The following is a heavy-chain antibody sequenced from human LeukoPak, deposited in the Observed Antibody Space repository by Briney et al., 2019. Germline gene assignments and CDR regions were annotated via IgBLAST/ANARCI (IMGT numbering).Heavy chain of an antibody. V-gene: IGHV5-51*01. CDR1: GYSFISYW. D-gene: IGHD5-24*01. CDR3: ARSPPYGYNHHFDY. J-gene: IGHJ4*02. CDR2: IYTGDSGT. Sequence: GESLKISCKGSGYSFISYWFGWLRQLPGKGLEGMGIIYTGDSGTRYSPSFQGQVTISVDKSISTAYLQWSSLKASDTAMYYCARSPPYGYNHHFDYWGKGTLVTVSS.